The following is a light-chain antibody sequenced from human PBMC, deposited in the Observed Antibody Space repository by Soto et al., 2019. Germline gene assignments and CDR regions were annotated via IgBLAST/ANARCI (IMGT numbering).Light chain of an antibody. Sequence: CAWSNSNIGAGYVVHWYQQLPGTGLKLLIYENNDRPSGVPARFSGSKSGTSVSLAITGLQAEDEAHYYCQSYDSSLSAVVFGGGTKLTVL. V-gene: IGLV1-40*01. CDR3: QSYDSSLSAVV. J-gene: IGLJ2*01. CDR2: ENN. CDR1: NSNIGAGYV.